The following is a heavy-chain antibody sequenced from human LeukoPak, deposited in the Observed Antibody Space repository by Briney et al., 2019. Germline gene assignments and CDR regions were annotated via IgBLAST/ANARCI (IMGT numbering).Heavy chain of an antibody. CDR3: ARVFIVGSRSVVDF. V-gene: IGHV3-7*01. J-gene: IGHJ4*02. D-gene: IGHD2-21*01. CDR1: GFTFSNYW. Sequence: GGSLRLSCAASGFTFSNYWMSWVRLAPGKGLEWVANIKQDGSEKYYVDSVEGRFTISRDNAKNLLSLQMNSLRAEDTAVYHCARVFIVGSRSVVDFWGQGTLVTVSS. CDR2: IKQDGSEK.